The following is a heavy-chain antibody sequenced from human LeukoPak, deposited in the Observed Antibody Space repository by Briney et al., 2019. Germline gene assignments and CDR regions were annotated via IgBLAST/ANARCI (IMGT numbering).Heavy chain of an antibody. CDR2: INQDGSEK. D-gene: IGHD6-19*01. CDR3: ARESYSSGWFDY. CDR1: GFTFTAYW. V-gene: IGHV3-7*01. Sequence: GGSLRLSCAASGFTFTAYWMTWVRQAPGKGLEWVANINQDGSEKYYVDSVKGRFTISRDNAKNSLYLQMNTLRAEDTAVYYCARESYSSGWFDYWGQGTLVTVSS. J-gene: IGHJ4*02.